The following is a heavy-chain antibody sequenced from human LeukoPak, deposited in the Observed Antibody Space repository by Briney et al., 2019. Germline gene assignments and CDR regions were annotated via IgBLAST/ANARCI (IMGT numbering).Heavy chain of an antibody. V-gene: IGHV3-23*01. Sequence: GGSLRLSCAASGFTFSSYAMSWVRQAPGKGLEWVSAISGSGGCTYYAGSVKGRFTISRDNSKNTLYLQMNSLRAEDTAVYYCAKRVDYGDYSRYFQHWGQGTLVTVSS. J-gene: IGHJ1*01. CDR1: GFTFSSYA. CDR2: ISGSGGCT. CDR3: AKRVDYGDYSRYFQH. D-gene: IGHD4-17*01.